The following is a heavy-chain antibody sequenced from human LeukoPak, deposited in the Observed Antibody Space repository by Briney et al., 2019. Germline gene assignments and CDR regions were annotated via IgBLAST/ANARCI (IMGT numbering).Heavy chain of an antibody. D-gene: IGHD3-22*01. CDR1: GFTFSNYW. Sequence: PGGSLRLSCAASGFTFSNYWMHWVRQAPGKGLVWVSRINSDGRSTNYADSVKGRFTISRDNAKNSLYLQMNSLRAEDTAVYYCARDHSPAYYYDSSGYPTGAFAIWGQGTMVTVSS. V-gene: IGHV3-74*01. J-gene: IGHJ3*02. CDR3: ARDHSPAYYYDSSGYPTGAFAI. CDR2: INSDGRST.